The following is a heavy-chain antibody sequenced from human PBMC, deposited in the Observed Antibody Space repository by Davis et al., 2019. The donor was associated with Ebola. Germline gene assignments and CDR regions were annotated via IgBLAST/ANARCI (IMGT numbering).Heavy chain of an antibody. V-gene: IGHV3-7*01. D-gene: IGHD2-8*01. J-gene: IGHJ4*02. CDR1: GFTSSSFW. Sequence: PGGSLRLSCAASGFTSSSFWMSWVRQAPGKGLEWVANINQAGILQYYVDSLKGRFTISRDNAKNSLYLKMNSLRAEDTADYYCARWGYCIKNDVCRGYDWWGQGTLVSVSS. CDR3: ARWGYCIKNDVCRGYDW. CDR2: INQAGILQ.